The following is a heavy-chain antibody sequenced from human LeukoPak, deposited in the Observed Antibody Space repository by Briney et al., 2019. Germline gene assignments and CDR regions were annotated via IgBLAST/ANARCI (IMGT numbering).Heavy chain of an antibody. Sequence: SEALSLTCTVSGGSISSYYWSWIRQPPGKGLEWIGYIYYSGSTNYNPSLKSRVTISVDTSKNQFSLKLSSVTAADTAVYYCARAGAGRKTDFWSGYWQFDYWGQGTLVTVSS. CDR1: GGSISSYY. CDR3: ARAGAGRKTDFWSGYWQFDY. J-gene: IGHJ4*02. CDR2: IYYSGST. V-gene: IGHV4-59*01. D-gene: IGHD3-3*01.